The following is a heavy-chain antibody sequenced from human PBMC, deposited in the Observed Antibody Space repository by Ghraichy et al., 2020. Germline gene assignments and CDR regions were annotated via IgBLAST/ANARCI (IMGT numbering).Heavy chain of an antibody. CDR1: GGSFSGYY. CDR3: ARGRYNHIAARRARVFDP. V-gene: IGHV4-34*01. Sequence: SETLSLTCAVYGGSFSGYYWSWIRQPPGKGLEWIGEINHSGSTNYNPSLKSRVTISVDTSKNQYSLKLSSVTAADTAVYYCARGRYNHIAARRARVFDPWGQGTPVSVSS. CDR2: INHSGST. D-gene: IGHD6-6*01. J-gene: IGHJ5*02.